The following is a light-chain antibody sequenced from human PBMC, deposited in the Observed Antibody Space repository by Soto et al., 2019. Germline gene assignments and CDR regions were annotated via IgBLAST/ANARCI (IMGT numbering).Light chain of an antibody. CDR2: SND. J-gene: IGLJ1*01. V-gene: IGLV1-44*01. Sequence: QSALTQSPSASGTPGQRVTISCSGSSSNIGSNTVNWYQHLPGAAPILLIYSNDQRPSGVPDRFSGSKSGTSASLAISGLQSEDEADYYCSAWDDSLNGYVLGTGTKLTVL. CDR1: SSNIGSNT. CDR3: SAWDDSLNGYV.